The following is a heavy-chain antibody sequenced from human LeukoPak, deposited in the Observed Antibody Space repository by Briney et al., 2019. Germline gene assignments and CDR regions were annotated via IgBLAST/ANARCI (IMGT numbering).Heavy chain of an antibody. V-gene: IGHV4-61*02. CDR1: GGSISSGSYY. Sequence: SQTLSLTCTVSGGSISSGSYYWSWIRQPAGKGLEWIGRIYTSGSTNYNPSLKSRVTISVDTSKNQFSLKLSSVTAADTAVYYCARATVYYDFWSGTRFGAFDIWGQGTMVTVSS. CDR2: IYTSGST. D-gene: IGHD3-3*01. J-gene: IGHJ3*02. CDR3: ARATVYYDFWSGTRFGAFDI.